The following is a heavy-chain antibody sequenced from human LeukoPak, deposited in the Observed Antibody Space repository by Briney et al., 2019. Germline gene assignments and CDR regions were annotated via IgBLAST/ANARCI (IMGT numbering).Heavy chain of an antibody. J-gene: IGHJ4*02. V-gene: IGHV3-9*03. CDR2: ISWNGGSK. Sequence: GGSLRLSCAASGFTFDDYAMHWVRQAPGKGLEWVAGISWNGGSKFYADSVKGRFTISRDNAKNSLYLQMNSLRAEDMALYYCAKGTYYYASSGYSFYYCGQGTLLTASS. D-gene: IGHD3-22*01. CDR1: GFTFDDYA. CDR3: AKGTYYYASSGYSFYY.